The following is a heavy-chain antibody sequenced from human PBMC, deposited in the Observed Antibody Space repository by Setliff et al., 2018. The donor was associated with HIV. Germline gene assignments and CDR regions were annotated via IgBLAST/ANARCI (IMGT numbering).Heavy chain of an antibody. Sequence: ASVKVSCKASGYTFTNYDINWVRQAPGQGLEWVGWMNPNSGNTGYAQKFQGRVTMTRNTSIRTAYMELSSLRSEDTAVYSCARVATVSHPGDYFDYWGQGTLVTVSS. CDR2: MNPNSGNT. CDR1: GYTFTNYD. D-gene: IGHD4-4*01. CDR3: ARVATVSHPGDYFDY. V-gene: IGHV1-8*02. J-gene: IGHJ4*02.